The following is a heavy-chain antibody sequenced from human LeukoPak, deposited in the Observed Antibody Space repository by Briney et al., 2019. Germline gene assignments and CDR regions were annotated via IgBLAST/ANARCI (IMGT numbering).Heavy chain of an antibody. CDR2: INHSGST. CDR3: ARAPGFWSGYYRAPFDY. V-gene: IGHV4-34*01. J-gene: IGHJ4*02. D-gene: IGHD3-3*01. CDR1: GFTFSSYS. Sequence: GSLRLSCAASGFTFSSYSMNWVRQAPGKGLEWIGEINHSGSTNYNPSLKSRVTISVDTSKNQFSLKLSSVTAADTAVYYCARAPGFWSGYYRAPFDYWGQGTLVTVSS.